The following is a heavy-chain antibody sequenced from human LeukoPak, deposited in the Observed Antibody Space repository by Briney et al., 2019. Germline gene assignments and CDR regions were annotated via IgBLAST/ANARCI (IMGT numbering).Heavy chain of an antibody. V-gene: IGHV1-2*06. CDR2: INPNSGGT. Sequence: GASVKVSCKASGYTFTGYYMHLVRQAPGQGLEWMGRINPNSGGTNYAQKFQGRVTMTRDTSISTAYMELSRLRSDDTAVYYCIYSSGWYSDYWGQGTLVTVSS. D-gene: IGHD6-19*01. CDR3: IYSSGWYSDY. J-gene: IGHJ4*02. CDR1: GYTFTGYY.